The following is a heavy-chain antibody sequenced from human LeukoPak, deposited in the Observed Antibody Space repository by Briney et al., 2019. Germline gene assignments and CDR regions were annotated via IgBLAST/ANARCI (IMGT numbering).Heavy chain of an antibody. CDR2: INHSGST. CDR3: GRYDHPVITPIDS. Sequence: SETLSLTCAVYGGSFRGYYWSWIRQPPGKGLEWIGEINHSGSTNYNPSLKSRVTISLDTSMKKFSLKLNSVTAADTAVYYCGRYDHPVITPIDSWGQGTLVTVSS. J-gene: IGHJ4*02. D-gene: IGHD3-3*01. V-gene: IGHV4-34*01. CDR1: GGSFRGYY.